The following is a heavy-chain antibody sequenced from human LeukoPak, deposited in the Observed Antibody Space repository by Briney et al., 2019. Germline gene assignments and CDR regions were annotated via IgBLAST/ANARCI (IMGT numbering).Heavy chain of an antibody. CDR3: AKDTFPWCMDV. CDR1: GFTFSSYG. Sequence: GGSLRLTCAASGFTFSSYGLHWVRPPPARGLEWVAGISYDGSNKYYADSVTGRFTISRDNSKNTLYLQMNSLRAEDTAVYYCAKDTFPWCMDVWGQGTTVTVSS. CDR2: ISYDGSNK. D-gene: IGHD2-15*01. V-gene: IGHV3-30*18. J-gene: IGHJ6*02.